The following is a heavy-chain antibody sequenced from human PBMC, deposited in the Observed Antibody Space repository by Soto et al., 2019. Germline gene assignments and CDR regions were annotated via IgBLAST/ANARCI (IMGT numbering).Heavy chain of an antibody. CDR3: ARDTNSLDP. V-gene: IGHV4-38-2*02. CDR1: TYSISSGFF. Sequence: PSETLSLTCSVSTYSISSGFFWGLIRQPPGKGLEWIGSIFHTGDTYYNPSLKSRITMSVDTSRNQFSLKLTSLTAADTAVYYCARDTNSLDPWGQGTLVTVSS. D-gene: IGHD3-16*01. CDR2: IFHTGDT. J-gene: IGHJ5*02.